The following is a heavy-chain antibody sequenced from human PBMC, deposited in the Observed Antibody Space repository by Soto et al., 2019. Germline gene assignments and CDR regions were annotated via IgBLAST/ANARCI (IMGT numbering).Heavy chain of an antibody. CDR3: VAVAYHERS. J-gene: IGHJ4*02. V-gene: IGHV3-15*07. CDR2: IKSKTDGGTT. Sequence: EVQLVESGGGLVNPGGSLGLSCTASGFTFSNVGMHWVRQAAGKGLEWVGGIKSKTDGGTTEYAAPVKGRFTIYRDDSKNTRYRQMHSLGNEDTAVYYCVAVAYHERSGGQGTLVTVSS. CDR1: GFTFSNVG.